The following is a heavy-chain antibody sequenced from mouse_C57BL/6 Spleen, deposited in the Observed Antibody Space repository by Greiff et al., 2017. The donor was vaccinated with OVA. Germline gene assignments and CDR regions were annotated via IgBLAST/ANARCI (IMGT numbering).Heavy chain of an antibody. CDR2: IHPNSGST. D-gene: IGHD1-1*01. V-gene: IGHV1-64*01. J-gene: IGHJ2*01. CDR1: GYTFTSYW. CDR3: ARGFTTPYFDY. Sequence: VQLQQPGAELVKPGASVKLSCKASGYTFTSYWMHWVKQRPGQGLEWIGMIHPNSGSTNYNEKFKSKATLTVDKSSITAYMQLSSLTSEASAVYYCARGFTTPYFDYWGQGTTLTVSS.